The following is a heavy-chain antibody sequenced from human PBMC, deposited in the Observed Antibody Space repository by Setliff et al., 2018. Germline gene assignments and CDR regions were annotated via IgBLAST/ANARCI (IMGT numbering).Heavy chain of an antibody. CDR2: IYYSGST. V-gene: IGHV4-59*01. CDR1: GGSFTTYY. CDR3: AREYYYARSRNFDY. D-gene: IGHD3-22*01. J-gene: IGHJ4*02. Sequence: PSETLTLTCTVSGGSFTTYYWSWTRQSPGKGLEWIGYIYYSGSTNYNPSLKSRVSISVDTSKNQFSLRLTSVTAADTAVYYCAREYYYARSRNFDYWGQGTLVTVSS.